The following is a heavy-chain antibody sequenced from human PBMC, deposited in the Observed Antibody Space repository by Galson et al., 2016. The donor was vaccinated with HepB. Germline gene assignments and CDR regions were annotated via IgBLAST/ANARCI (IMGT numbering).Heavy chain of an antibody. J-gene: IGHJ6*02. CDR3: AKGGVPAVYYYYYGMDV. D-gene: IGHD2-2*01. V-gene: IGHV3-23*01. CDR1: GFTFNSYA. CDR2: ISGSGGST. Sequence: SLRLSCAVSGFTFNSYAMTWVRQAPGKGLEWVSGISGSGGSTYYADSVKGRFTISRDNSKNTLYLQMNSLRAEDTAVYYSAKGGVPAVYYYYYGMDVWGQGTTVTVSS.